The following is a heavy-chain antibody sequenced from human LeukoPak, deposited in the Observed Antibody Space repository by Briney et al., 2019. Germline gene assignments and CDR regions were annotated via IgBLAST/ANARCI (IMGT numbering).Heavy chain of an antibody. Sequence: TSETLSLTCTVSGYSISSGYYWGWIRQPPGKGLEWIGSIYHSGSTYYNPSLKSRVTISVDTSKNQFSLKLSSVTAADTAVYYCARASDLAAAGTNFDYWGQGTLVTVSS. J-gene: IGHJ4*02. CDR2: IYHSGST. CDR1: GYSISSGYY. D-gene: IGHD6-13*01. CDR3: ARASDLAAAGTNFDY. V-gene: IGHV4-38-2*02.